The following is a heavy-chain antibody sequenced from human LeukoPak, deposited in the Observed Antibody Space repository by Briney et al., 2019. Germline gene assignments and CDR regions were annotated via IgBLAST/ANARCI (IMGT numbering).Heavy chain of an antibody. Sequence: PGGSLRLSCAASGFTFNKYSMHWVRQAPGKGLEWVAFISNDGGNEYYSDSMKGRFTISRDNSKNTLYLQMNSLRLEDTGVYYCVRDEEDYDIYFDLWGRGTLVTVSS. CDR1: GFTFNKYS. D-gene: IGHD4-17*01. V-gene: IGHV3-30*04. J-gene: IGHJ2*01. CDR3: VRDEEDYDIYFDL. CDR2: ISNDGGNE.